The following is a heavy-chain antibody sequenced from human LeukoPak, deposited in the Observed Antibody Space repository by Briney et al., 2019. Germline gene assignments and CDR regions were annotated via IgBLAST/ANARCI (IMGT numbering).Heavy chain of an antibody. CDR3: ARSPALYYYFYMDV. D-gene: IGHD2-2*02. J-gene: IGHJ6*03. CDR2: ISSGGNYI. Sequence: GGSLRLSCAASESTFRNYSMNWVRQAPGKGLEWVSSISSGGNYIFYVNSVKGRFTISRDNLKNSLFLQMNTPRAEDTAVYYCARSPALYYYFYMDVWGKGTTVTVSS. CDR1: ESTFRNYS. V-gene: IGHV3-21*01.